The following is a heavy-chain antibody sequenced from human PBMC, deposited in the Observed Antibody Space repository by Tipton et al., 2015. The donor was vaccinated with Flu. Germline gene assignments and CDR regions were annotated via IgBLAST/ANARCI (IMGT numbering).Heavy chain of an antibody. J-gene: IGHJ5*02. CDR3: ASFSGPNRGSNLFAP. CDR2: IYPDDSET. Sequence: QLVQSGAEVKKPGESLKISCKGSGYKFSDYWIGWVRQMPGKGLEWLGIIYPDDSETRYWPSFEGQVSISVDKSISTAYLQWTSLGASDSAMCYCASFSGPNRGSNLFAPWGQGTPGTVPS. CDR1: GYKFSDYW. D-gene: IGHD1-26*01. V-gene: IGHV5-51*01.